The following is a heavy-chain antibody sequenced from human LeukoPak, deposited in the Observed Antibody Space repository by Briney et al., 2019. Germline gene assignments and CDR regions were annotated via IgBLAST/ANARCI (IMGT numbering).Heavy chain of an antibody. CDR1: GYTFTSYY. J-gene: IGHJ3*02. V-gene: IGHV1-46*01. D-gene: IGHD3-10*01. Sequence: ASVKVSCKASGYTFTSYYMHWVRQAPGQGLEWMGIINPSGGSTSYAQKFQGRVTMTTDTSTSTAHMELRTLTSDDTAVYYCARDGYYYGTGSYNALDMWGQGTMVTVSS. CDR3: ARDGYYYGTGSYNALDM. CDR2: INPSGGST.